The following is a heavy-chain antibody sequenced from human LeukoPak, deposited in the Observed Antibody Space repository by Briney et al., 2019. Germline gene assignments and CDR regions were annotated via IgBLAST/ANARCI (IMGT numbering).Heavy chain of an antibody. CDR1: GDSTRSDN. CDR3: GTGDSSAWYYFDY. D-gene: IGHD6-13*01. Sequence: PSETLTLTCTDPGDSTRSDNWCRVRQPPGKGLEWIGYSYHTGSTNYNPSLKSRVTISVDTSKNQFSLKLSSVTAGETLGNYWGTGDSSAWYYFDYPGQGTLVTVSS. V-gene: IGHV4-59*01. J-gene: IGHJ4*02. CDR2: SYHTGST.